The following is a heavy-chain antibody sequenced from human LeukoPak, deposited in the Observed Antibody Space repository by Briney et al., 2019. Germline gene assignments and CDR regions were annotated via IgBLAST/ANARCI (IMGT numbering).Heavy chain of an antibody. V-gene: IGHV3-33*06. CDR1: GFTLSDFW. Sequence: GGSLRLSCAVSGFTLSDFWMSWVRQAPGRGLEWVAVIWNDGSDKYYADSVKGRFTISRDNSKNTLYLQMNSLRAEDTAVYYCAKPTRGSGSFLIDFWGQGTLVTVSS. CDR2: IWNDGSDK. J-gene: IGHJ4*02. CDR3: AKPTRGSGSFLIDF. D-gene: IGHD1-26*01.